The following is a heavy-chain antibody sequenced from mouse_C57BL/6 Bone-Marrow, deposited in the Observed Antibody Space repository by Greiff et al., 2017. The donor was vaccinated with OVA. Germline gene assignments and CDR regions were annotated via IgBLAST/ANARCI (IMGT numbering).Heavy chain of an antibody. CDR2: ISGGGGNT. J-gene: IGHJ4*01. CDR3: ARQNYGSSYDYAMDY. V-gene: IGHV5-9*01. D-gene: IGHD1-1*01. CDR1: GFTFSSYT. Sequence: EVQVVESGGGLVKPGGSLKLSCAASGFTFSSYTMSWVRQTPEKRLEWVATISGGGGNTYYPDSVKGRFTISRDNAKNTLYLQMSSRRSEDTALYYCARQNYGSSYDYAMDYWGQGTSVTVSS.